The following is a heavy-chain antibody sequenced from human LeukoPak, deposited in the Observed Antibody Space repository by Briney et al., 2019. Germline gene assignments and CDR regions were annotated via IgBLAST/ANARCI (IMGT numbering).Heavy chain of an antibody. Sequence: QTGGSLRLSCAASGFTFSSYALSWVRQAPGKGLEWVSTITASGDSTYYADSVKGRLTISRDNSKNTLYLQMSSLRAEDTALYYCAKAKYCSAGTCYFDYWGQGTLVTVSS. CDR2: ITASGDST. D-gene: IGHD2-15*01. V-gene: IGHV3-23*01. CDR1: GFTFSSYA. CDR3: AKAKYCSAGTCYFDY. J-gene: IGHJ4*02.